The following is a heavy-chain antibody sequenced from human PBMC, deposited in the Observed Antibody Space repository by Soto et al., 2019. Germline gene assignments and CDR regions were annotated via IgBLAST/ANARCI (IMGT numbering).Heavy chain of an antibody. J-gene: IGHJ6*02. CDR2: INAGNGNT. Sequence: GASVKVSCKASGYTFTSYAMHWVRPAPGQRLEWMGRINAGNGNTKYAQKFQGRVTMTRDTSTSTVYMELSSLRSEDTAVYYGARVRGYPNYGMDVWGQGTTVTVSS. D-gene: IGHD5-18*01. CDR1: GYTFTSYA. CDR3: ARVRGYPNYGMDV. V-gene: IGHV1-3*01.